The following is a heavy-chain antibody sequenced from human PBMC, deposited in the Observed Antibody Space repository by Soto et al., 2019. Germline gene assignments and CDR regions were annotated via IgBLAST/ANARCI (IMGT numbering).Heavy chain of an antibody. CDR1: GGTFSSYA. CDR3: ARDYYDSSGYYEVDS. D-gene: IGHD3-22*01. J-gene: IGHJ4*02. CDR2: IIPIFGTA. V-gene: IGHV1-69*13. Sequence: GASVKVSCKASGGTFSSYAISWVRQAPGQGLEWMGGIIPIFGTANYAQKFKGRVTITADESTSTAYMELSSLRSEDTAVYYCARDYYDSSGYYEVDSWGQGTLVTVSS.